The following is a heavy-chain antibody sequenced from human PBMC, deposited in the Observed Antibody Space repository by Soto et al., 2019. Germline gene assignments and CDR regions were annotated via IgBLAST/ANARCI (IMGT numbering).Heavy chain of an antibody. CDR2: ISYDGDNK. V-gene: IGHV3-30-3*01. CDR3: ARVPDKSGSKEGDFDY. D-gene: IGHD3-10*01. CDR1: GFNLGNYA. J-gene: IGHJ4*02. Sequence: QVQLVESGGGVVQPGTSLRLSCTASGFNLGNYAMHWVRQAPGKGLEWVAVISYDGDNKYYADSVKGRFTVSRDNSKNTLYLQLNSLRVEDTARYYCARVPDKSGSKEGDFDYWGQGTLVAVSS.